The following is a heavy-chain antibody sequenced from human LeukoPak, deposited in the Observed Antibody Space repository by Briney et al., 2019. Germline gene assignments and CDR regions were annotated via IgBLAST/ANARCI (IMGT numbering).Heavy chain of an antibody. CDR2: ISYDGSNK. D-gene: IGHD1-14*01. CDR1: GFTFSSYA. CDR3: ARGSGPSPPPDY. V-gene: IGHV3-30-3*01. Sequence: GGSLRLSCAASGFTFSSYAMHWVRQAPGKGLEWVAVISYDGSNKYYAGSVKGRFTISRDNSKNTLYLQMNSLRAEDTAVYYCARGSGPSPPPDYWGQGTLVTVSS. J-gene: IGHJ4*02.